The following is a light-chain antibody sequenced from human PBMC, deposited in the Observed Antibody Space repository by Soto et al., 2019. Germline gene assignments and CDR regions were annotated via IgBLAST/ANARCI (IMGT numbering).Light chain of an antibody. V-gene: IGLV1-40*01. CDR3: QSQDSSLSGSKVV. Sequence: QLVLTQPPSVSGAPGQRVIISCTGSSSNIGAGYDVHWHQQLPGTAPKLLIYGNSNRPSGVPDRFSGSKSGATASLAIKGLQAEDEGNYYCQSQDSSLSGSKVVFGGGTKLTVL. CDR1: SSNIGAGYD. J-gene: IGLJ2*01. CDR2: GNS.